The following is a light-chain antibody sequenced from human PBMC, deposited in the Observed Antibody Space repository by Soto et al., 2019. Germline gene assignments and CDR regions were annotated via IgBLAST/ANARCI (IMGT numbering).Light chain of an antibody. J-gene: IGLJ1*01. Sequence: QSALTQPPSVSGSPGQSVTISCTGTSSDVGSYNHVSWYQQPPGTAPKVMIYEVSNRPSGVPDRFSGSKSGNTATLTISGLQAEDEADYYCSSYTSSSTYVFGTGTKVNVL. CDR1: SSDVGSYNH. V-gene: IGLV2-18*02. CDR2: EVS. CDR3: SSYTSSSTYV.